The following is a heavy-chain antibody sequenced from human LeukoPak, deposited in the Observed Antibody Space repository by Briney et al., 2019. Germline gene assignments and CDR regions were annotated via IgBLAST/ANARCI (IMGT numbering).Heavy chain of an antibody. J-gene: IGHJ4*02. CDR3: ARIWYYDILTGNSRYFDY. Sequence: PGGSLRLSCAASGFTFSSYSMNWVRQAPGKGLEWVSSISSSSSYIYYADSVEGRFTISRDNAKNSLYPQMNSLRAEDTAVYYCARIWYYDILTGNSRYFDYWGQGTLVTVSS. CDR1: GFTFSSYS. V-gene: IGHV3-21*01. CDR2: ISSSSSYI. D-gene: IGHD3-9*01.